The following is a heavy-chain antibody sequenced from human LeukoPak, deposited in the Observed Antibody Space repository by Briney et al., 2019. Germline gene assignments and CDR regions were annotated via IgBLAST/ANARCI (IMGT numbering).Heavy chain of an antibody. CDR2: ISSNGGST. CDR1: GFTFSSYA. D-gene: IGHD3-22*01. CDR3: ARDLYDSSGYYHDY. Sequence: GGSLRLSCAASGFTFSSYAMHWVRQAAGKGREYVSAISSNGGSTYYANSVKGRFTISRDNSKNTLYLQMGSLRAEDMAVYYCARDLYDSSGYYHDYWGQGTLVTVSS. J-gene: IGHJ4*02. V-gene: IGHV3-64*01.